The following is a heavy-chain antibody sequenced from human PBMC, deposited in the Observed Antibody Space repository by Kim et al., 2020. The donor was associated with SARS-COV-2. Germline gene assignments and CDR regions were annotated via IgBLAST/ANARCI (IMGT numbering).Heavy chain of an antibody. CDR2: IYPGDSDT. D-gene: IGHD6-19*01. V-gene: IGHV5-51*01. Sequence: GESLKISCKGSGYSFTSYWIGWVRQMPGKGLEWMGIIYPGDSDTRYSPSFQGQVTISADKSISTAYLQWSSLKASDTAMYYCARHRARSSGWYVPMNDYWGQGTLVTVSS. CDR1: GYSFTSYW. CDR3: ARHRARSSGWYVPMNDY. J-gene: IGHJ4*02.